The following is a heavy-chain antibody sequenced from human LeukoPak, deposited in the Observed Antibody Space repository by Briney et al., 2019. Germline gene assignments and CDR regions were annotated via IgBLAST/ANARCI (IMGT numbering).Heavy chain of an antibody. CDR3: ARSRSGIAARRGYFDY. J-gene: IGHJ4*02. Sequence: SETLSLTCAVYGGSLSGYYWSWIRQPPGKGLEWIGEINHSGSTNYNPSLKSRVTISVDTSKNQFSLKLSSVTAADTAVYYCARSRSGIAARRGYFDYWGQGTLVTVSS. CDR2: INHSGST. V-gene: IGHV4-34*01. CDR1: GGSLSGYY. D-gene: IGHD6-6*01.